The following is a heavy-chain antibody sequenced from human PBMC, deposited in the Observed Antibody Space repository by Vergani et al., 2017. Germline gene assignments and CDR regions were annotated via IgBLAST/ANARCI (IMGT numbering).Heavy chain of an antibody. J-gene: IGHJ4*02. Sequence: QVQLVESGGGVVQPGRSLRLSCAASGFTFSSYGMHWVRQAPGKGLEWVAVISYDGSNKYYEDSVNGRFTISRDNSKNTLYLQMNSLRAEDTAVYYCAKEGYCSGGSCYSPLPDYWGQGTLVTVSS. CDR1: GFTFSSYG. CDR3: AKEGYCSGGSCYSPLPDY. D-gene: IGHD2-15*01. V-gene: IGHV3-30*18. CDR2: ISYDGSNK.